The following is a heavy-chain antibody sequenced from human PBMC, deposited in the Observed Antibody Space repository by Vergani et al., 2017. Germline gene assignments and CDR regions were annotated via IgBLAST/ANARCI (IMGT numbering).Heavy chain of an antibody. D-gene: IGHD3-22*01. Sequence: QVQLQQWGAGLLKPSETLSLTCAVYGGSFSGYYWSWIRQPPGKGLEWIGEINYSGSTNSNPSLKSRVTISVDTCKNQFSLKLSSVTAADTAVYYCARGGCGIPVYYYGSSREGFDPWGQGTLVTVSS. V-gene: IGHV4-34*01. CDR3: ARGGCGIPVYYYGSSREGFDP. CDR1: GGSFSGYY. J-gene: IGHJ5*02. CDR2: INYSGST.